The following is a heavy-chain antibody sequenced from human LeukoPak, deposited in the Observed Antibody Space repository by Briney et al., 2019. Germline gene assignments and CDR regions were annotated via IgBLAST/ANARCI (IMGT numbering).Heavy chain of an antibody. J-gene: IGHJ6*02. CDR3: AKDMIPAAETNYYYYGMDV. Sequence: GGSLRLSCAASGFTFSNAWMSWVRQAPGKGLEWVSGISWNSGSIGYADSVKGRFTISRDNAKTSLYLQMNSLRAEDTALYYCAKDMIPAAETNYYYYGMDVWGQGTTVTVSS. V-gene: IGHV3-9*01. CDR2: ISWNSGSI. D-gene: IGHD2-2*01. CDR1: GFTFSNAW.